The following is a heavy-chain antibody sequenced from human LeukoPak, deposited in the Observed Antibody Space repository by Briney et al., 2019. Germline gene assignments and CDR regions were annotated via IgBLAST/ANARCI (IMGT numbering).Heavy chain of an antibody. CDR3: ARGPVGGATYYDGDAFDI. J-gene: IGHJ3*02. D-gene: IGHD1-26*01. CDR2: IYYSGST. Sequence: PSETLSLTCAVYGGSFSNYYWSWIRQPPGKGLEWIGYIYYSGSTNYNPSLKSRVTISVDTSKNQFSLKLSSVTAVDTAVYYCARGPVGGATYYDGDAFDIWGQGTMVTVSS. CDR1: GGSFSNYY. V-gene: IGHV4-59*01.